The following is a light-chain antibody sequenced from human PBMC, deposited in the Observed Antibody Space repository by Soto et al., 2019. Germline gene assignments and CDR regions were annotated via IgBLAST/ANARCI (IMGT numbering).Light chain of an antibody. Sequence: EIVVTQSPGTLSVSPGETATLSCGTSQSVSSNLAWYQQKPGQAPRLLIYGASTRATGIPARFSGSGSGTEFPLAISYLRPEDSAVYFCQQYHDWVTFGGGTKVEI. CDR1: QSVSSN. CDR2: GAS. J-gene: IGKJ4*01. CDR3: QQYHDWVT. V-gene: IGKV3D-15*01.